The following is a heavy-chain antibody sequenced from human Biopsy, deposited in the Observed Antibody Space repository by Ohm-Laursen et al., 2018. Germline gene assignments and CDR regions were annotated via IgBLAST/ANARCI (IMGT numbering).Heavy chain of an antibody. CDR3: GRGQTVAPGYYGMDV. CDR1: GFTFSSYG. D-gene: IGHD4-17*01. CDR2: ISSSGSFI. J-gene: IGHJ6*02. Sequence: SLRLSCAASGFTFSSYGMHWVRQAPGQGLEWVSSISSSGSFIYFADSVKGRFTISRDNARNSLYLQMNSLRAEDTAVYYCGRGQTVAPGYYGMDVWGQGTTVTVSS. V-gene: IGHV3-21*01.